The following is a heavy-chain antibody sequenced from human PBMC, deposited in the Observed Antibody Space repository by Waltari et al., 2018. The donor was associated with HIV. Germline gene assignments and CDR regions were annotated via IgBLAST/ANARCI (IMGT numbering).Heavy chain of an antibody. Sequence: QVQLVQSGAEVKKPGASVKVSCKASGYTFTGYYMHCVRQAPGQGLEWMGWINPNSGGTNYAQKFQGRVTMTRDTSISTAYMELSRLRSDDTAVYYCARDRANGSGINNFDYWGQGTLVTVSS. CDR1: GYTFTGYY. J-gene: IGHJ4*02. CDR3: ARDRANGSGINNFDY. V-gene: IGHV1-2*02. CDR2: INPNSGGT. D-gene: IGHD3-10*01.